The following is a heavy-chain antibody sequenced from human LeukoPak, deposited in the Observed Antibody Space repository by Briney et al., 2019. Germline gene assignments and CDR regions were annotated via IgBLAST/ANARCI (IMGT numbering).Heavy chain of an antibody. CDR2: INPNSGGT. Sequence: SVKVSCKASRYTFTGYYMHWVRHAPGQGLEWMGWINPNSGGTNYAQKFQGWVTMTRDTSISTVYMELSRLRSDVTAVYYSASTYYDSLTGYSLYYYCYYGMDVWGQGTTVTVSS. CDR1: RYTFTGYY. V-gene: IGHV1-2*04. J-gene: IGHJ6*02. D-gene: IGHD3-9*01. CDR3: ASTYYDSLTGYSLYYYCYYGMDV.